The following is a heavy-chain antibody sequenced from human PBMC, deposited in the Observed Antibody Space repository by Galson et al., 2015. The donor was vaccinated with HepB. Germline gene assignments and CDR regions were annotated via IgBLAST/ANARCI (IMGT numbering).Heavy chain of an antibody. V-gene: IGHV3-23*01. D-gene: IGHD5-12*01. CDR1: GFTFSSYA. Sequence: SLRLSCAASGFTFSSYAMSWVRQAPGKGLEWVSAISGSGGSTYYADSVKGRFTISRDNSKNTLYLQMNSLRAEDTAVYYCAKDIRKGSGYDYWGQGTLVTVSS. J-gene: IGHJ4*02. CDR2: ISGSGGST. CDR3: AKDIRKGSGYDY.